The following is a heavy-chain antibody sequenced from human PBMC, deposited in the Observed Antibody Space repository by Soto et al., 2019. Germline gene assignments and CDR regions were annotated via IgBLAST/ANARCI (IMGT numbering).Heavy chain of an antibody. CDR1: GGTFSSYG. CDR3: VKIRGGVGSA. V-gene: IGHV1-69*11. D-gene: IGHD3-10*01. CDR2: IIPILGTT. J-gene: IGHJ5*02. Sequence: QVQLVQSGAEVKKPGSSVKVSCNPSGGTFSSYGISWVRQGPGQGLQWMGGIIPILGTTTYAEKFQGRLTITADESRSTVYMELNNLRSEDTAVYFCVKIRGGVGSAWGQGTLVTVSS.